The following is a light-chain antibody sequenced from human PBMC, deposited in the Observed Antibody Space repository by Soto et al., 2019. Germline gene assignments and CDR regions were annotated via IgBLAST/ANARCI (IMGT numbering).Light chain of an antibody. Sequence: QSVLTQPPSASGTPGQRVTISCSGSSSNIGRNYIYWYQQVPGAAPTLLIYRNNQRPSGVPGRVSGSKSGTSASLAIRGLRSEDEADYFCSAWDDSLDGPVFGGGTQLTVL. CDR2: RNN. V-gene: IGLV1-47*01. CDR3: SAWDDSLDGPV. CDR1: SSNIGRNY. J-gene: IGLJ2*01.